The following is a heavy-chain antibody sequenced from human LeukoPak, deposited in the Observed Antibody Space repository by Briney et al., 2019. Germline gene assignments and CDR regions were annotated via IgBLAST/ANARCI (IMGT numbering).Heavy chain of an antibody. CDR2: IYYSGST. J-gene: IGHJ5*02. Sequence: ASETLSLTCTVSGGSISSNDYYWGWIRQPPGKGLEWIASIYYSGSTYYNPSLKSRVTISVDTSKNQFSLKLSSVTAADTAVYYCARQDLGARTFDPWGQGTLVTVSS. CDR1: GGSISSNDYY. D-gene: IGHD3-16*01. CDR3: ARQDLGARTFDP. V-gene: IGHV4-39*01.